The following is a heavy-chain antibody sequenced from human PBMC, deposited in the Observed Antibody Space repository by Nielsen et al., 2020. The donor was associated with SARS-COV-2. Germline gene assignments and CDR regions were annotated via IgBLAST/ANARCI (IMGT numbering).Heavy chain of an antibody. J-gene: IGHJ5*02. V-gene: IGHV3-21*01. D-gene: IGHD6-13*01. Sequence: GESLKISCAASGFTFSSYSMNWVRQAPGKGLGWVSSISSSSSYIYYADSVKGRFTISRDNAKNSLYLQMNSLRAEDTAVYYCARDGNRGSSWWPSFDPWGQGTLVTVSS. CDR1: GFTFSSYS. CDR3: ARDGNRGSSWWPSFDP. CDR2: ISSSSSYI.